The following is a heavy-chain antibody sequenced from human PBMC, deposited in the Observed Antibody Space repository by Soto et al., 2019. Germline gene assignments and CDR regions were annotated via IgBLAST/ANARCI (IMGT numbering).Heavy chain of an antibody. D-gene: IGHD2-8*01. CDR1: GDSFSGYF. CDR2: ITEGGTT. J-gene: IGHJ4*02. CDR3: ARGEDAMLSQNFDY. Sequence: SETLSLTCAVHGDSFSGYFWTWIRQPPGKGLEWIAEITEGGTTNYSPSPKSRVSIAVDSSKRQFSLTLSSVTAADTAMYYCARGEDAMLSQNFDYWSQGSLVTVSS. V-gene: IGHV4-34*01.